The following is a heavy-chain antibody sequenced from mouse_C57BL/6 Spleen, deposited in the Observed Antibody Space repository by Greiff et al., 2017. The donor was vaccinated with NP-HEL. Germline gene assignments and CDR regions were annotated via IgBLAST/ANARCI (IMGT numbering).Heavy chain of an antibody. V-gene: IGHV1-36*01. CDR1: GFTFTDYY. CDR2: VYPYNGGT. D-gene: IGHD2-2*01. J-gene: IGHJ4*01. CDR3: AVMVTTSPYAMDY. Sequence: EVQLQQSGPVLVKPGPSVKISCKASGFTFTDYYMHWVKQSHGKSLEWIGLVYPYNGGTSYNQKFKGKATLTVDTSSSTAYLELNSLASEDSAVYYCAVMVTTSPYAMDYWGQGTSVTVSS.